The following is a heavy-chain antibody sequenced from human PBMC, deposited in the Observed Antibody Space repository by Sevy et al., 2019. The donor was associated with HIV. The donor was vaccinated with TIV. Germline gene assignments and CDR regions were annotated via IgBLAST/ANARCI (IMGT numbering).Heavy chain of an antibody. Sequence: GGSLRLSCAASGFTFSSYGMHWVRQAPGKGLEWVAVIWYDGSNKYYADSVKGRFTITRDNFKNTLHLNMNSLRAEDTAVYYCAKDQSSGFLNWYFDLWGRGTLVTVSS. CDR1: GFTFSSYG. J-gene: IGHJ2*01. D-gene: IGHD2-15*01. CDR3: AKDQSSGFLNWYFDL. V-gene: IGHV3-33*06. CDR2: IWYDGSNK.